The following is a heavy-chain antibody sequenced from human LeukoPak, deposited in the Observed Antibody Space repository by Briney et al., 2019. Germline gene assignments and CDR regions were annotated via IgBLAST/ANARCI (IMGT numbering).Heavy chain of an antibody. CDR3: AKGDEGITMIPGDY. CDR1: GLTVSSNF. J-gene: IGHJ4*02. CDR2: IYGGGST. D-gene: IGHD3-22*01. Sequence: GGSLRLSCGATGLTVSSNFMSWVRQATGKGLEWVSVIYGGGSTYYADSVKGRFTISRDTPKNTLYLQMNSLRVEDTAVYYCAKGDEGITMIPGDYWGQGTLVTVSS. V-gene: IGHV3-53*01.